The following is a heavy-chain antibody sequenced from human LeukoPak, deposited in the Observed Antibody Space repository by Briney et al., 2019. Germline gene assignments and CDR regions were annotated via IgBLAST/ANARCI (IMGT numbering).Heavy chain of an antibody. V-gene: IGHV4-59*01. CDR3: ARGRGSGIHDY. CDR2: IYYSGST. D-gene: IGHD3-10*01. Sequence: SETLSLTCTVSCGSISSYYWSWIRQPPGKGLEWIGYIYYSGSTNYNPSLKSRVTISVDTSKNQFSLKLSSVTAADTTVYYCARGRGSGIHDYWGQGTLVTVSS. CDR1: CGSISSYY. J-gene: IGHJ4*02.